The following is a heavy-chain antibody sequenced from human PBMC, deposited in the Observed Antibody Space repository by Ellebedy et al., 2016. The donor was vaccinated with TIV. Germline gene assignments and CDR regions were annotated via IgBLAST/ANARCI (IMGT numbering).Heavy chain of an antibody. D-gene: IGHD6-19*01. CDR3: ARDRVAGTRGIDY. V-gene: IGHV3-33*01. Sequence: PGGSLRLSCAASGFTFSSFGMHWVRQAPGKGLEWVAVLWYDGSNKYYADSVKGRFTISRDNSKNTLYLQMNSLRVEDTAVYYSARDRVAGTRGIDYWGQGTLVTVSS. CDR1: GFTFSSFG. J-gene: IGHJ4*02. CDR2: LWYDGSNK.